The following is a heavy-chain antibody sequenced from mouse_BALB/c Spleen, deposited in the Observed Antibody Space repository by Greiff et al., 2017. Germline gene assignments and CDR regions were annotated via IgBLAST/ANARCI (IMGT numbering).Heavy chain of an antibody. CDR3: ARGYSTMITTGAY. CDR2: INPYNDGT. CDR1: GYTFTSYV. V-gene: IGHV1-14*01. J-gene: IGHJ3*01. D-gene: IGHD2-4*01. Sequence: EVKLQESGPELVKPGASVKMSCKASGYTFTSYVMHWVKQKPGQGLEWIGYINPYNDGTKYNEKFKGKATLTSDKSSSTAYMELSSLTSEDSAVYYCARGYSTMITTGAYWGQGTLVTVSA.